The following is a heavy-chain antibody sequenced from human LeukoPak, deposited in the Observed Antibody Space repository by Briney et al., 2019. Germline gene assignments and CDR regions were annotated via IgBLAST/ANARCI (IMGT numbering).Heavy chain of an antibody. J-gene: IGHJ4*02. CDR3: PRQSYASGWNPFDY. V-gene: IGHV3-23*01. CDR1: GFTFSNYA. D-gene: IGHD6-19*01. Sequence: GGSLRLSCAASGFTFSNYAMSWVRQAPGKGLEWVSTISGGGITTYYADSAKGRFTISRDNSKNTMFLQMNSLRADDTAVYYCPRQSYASGWNPFDYWGQGILVAVSS. CDR2: ISGGGITT.